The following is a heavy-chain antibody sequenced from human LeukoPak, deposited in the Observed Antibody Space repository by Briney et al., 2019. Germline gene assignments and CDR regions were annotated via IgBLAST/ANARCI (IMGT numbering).Heavy chain of an antibody. J-gene: IGHJ6*02. V-gene: IGHV4-39*01. CDR1: GGSISSSSYY. Sequence: SETLALTCTVSGGSISSSSYYWGWIRQPPGKGLEWIGSIYYSGSTYYNPSLKSRVTISVDTSKNQFSLKLNSVTAADTAVYYCASGWYYDSSGYYLGNYYGMDVWGQGTTVTVSS. CDR2: IYYSGST. CDR3: ASGWYYDSSGYYLGNYYGMDV. D-gene: IGHD3-22*01.